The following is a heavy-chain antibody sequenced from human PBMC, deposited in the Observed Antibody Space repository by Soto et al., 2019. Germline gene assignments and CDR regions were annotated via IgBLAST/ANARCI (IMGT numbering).Heavy chain of an antibody. J-gene: IGHJ3*01. D-gene: IGHD6-19*01. CDR1: GFSSSRYA. CDR3: ARRGGSGWGAFDV. Sequence: EVQVLESGGGLVQPGGSLRLSCAASGFSSSRYAMNWVRQAPGKGLEWVSTISDSGASTWYADPVKGRFTISRDISRNTVNMQMNSLRAEDMAMYYCARRGGSGWGAFDVWGQGTMVTVSS. CDR2: ISDSGAST. V-gene: IGHV3-23*01.